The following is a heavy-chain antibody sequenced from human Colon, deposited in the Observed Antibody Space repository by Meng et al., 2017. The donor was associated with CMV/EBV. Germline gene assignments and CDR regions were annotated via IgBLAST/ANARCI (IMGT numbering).Heavy chain of an antibody. CDR2: IHHSEST. Sequence: QVQLQQWGAGLLRPSEALSLTCTVFVGFLSGYYRTWIRQPPGKGLEWIGEIHHSESTFYNSSLNNRVSISVDTSKNQFSLNLRSVTAADTAVYYCSRGADPYKSGIYWGQGALVTVSS. D-gene: IGHD5-24*01. J-gene: IGHJ4*02. CDR1: VGFLSGYY. CDR3: SRGADPYKSGIY. V-gene: IGHV4-34*01.